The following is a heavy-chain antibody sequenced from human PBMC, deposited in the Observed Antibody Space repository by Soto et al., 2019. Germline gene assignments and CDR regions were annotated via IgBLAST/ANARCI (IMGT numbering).Heavy chain of an antibody. Sequence: SETLSLTCTVSGGSISTSSYSWDWIRQSPGRGLDWIGTIYYTGTTYYNPSLKGRVTISVDTSKNQFSLELTSVTAADTAVYYCARPMGDLYYGMDVWGQGTSVTAP. CDR3: ARPMGDLYYGMDV. V-gene: IGHV4-39*01. CDR2: IYYTGTT. CDR1: GGSISTSSYS. J-gene: IGHJ6*02. D-gene: IGHD2-21*01.